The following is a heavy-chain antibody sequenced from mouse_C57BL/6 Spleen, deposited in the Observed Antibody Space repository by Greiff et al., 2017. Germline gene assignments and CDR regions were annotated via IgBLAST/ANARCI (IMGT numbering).Heavy chain of an antibody. J-gene: IGHJ4*01. CDR2: ISSGGSYT. Sequence: EVMLVESGGDLVKPGGSLKLSCAASGFTFSSYGMSWVRQTPDKRLEWVATISSGGSYTYYPDSVKGRFTISRDNAKNTLYLQMSSLKSEDTAMYYCGRHGYDDYAMDYWGQGTSVTVSS. CDR1: GFTFSSYG. V-gene: IGHV5-6*01. D-gene: IGHD2-2*01. CDR3: GRHGYDDYAMDY.